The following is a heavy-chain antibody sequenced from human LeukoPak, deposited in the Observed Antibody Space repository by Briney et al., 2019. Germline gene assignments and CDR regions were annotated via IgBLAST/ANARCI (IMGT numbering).Heavy chain of an antibody. D-gene: IGHD6-19*01. CDR2: IYYRGST. V-gene: IGHV4-31*03. Sequence: SETLSLTCTVSGGSITSGGYYWSWIRQHPGKGLEWIGNIYYRGSTNYNPSLKSRVTISVDTSKNQFSLKRSSVTAADTAVYYCARILAVAGTIYFDYWGQGTLVTVSS. CDR1: GGSITSGGYY. CDR3: ARILAVAGTIYFDY. J-gene: IGHJ4*02.